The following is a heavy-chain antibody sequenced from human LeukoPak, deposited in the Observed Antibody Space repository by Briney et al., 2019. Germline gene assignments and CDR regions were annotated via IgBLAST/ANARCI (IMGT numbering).Heavy chain of an antibody. CDR3: ARSPPGGFEHGFDI. J-gene: IGHJ3*02. Sequence: SVKVSCKASGGTFSSYVISWVRQAPGQGLEWMGGIIPMFGTANYAQKFQGRVTINADESTSTAYMELSGLRSEDTAVYYCARSPPGGFEHGFDIWGQGTMVTVSS. D-gene: IGHD3-10*01. CDR1: GGTFSSYV. CDR2: IIPMFGTA. V-gene: IGHV1-69*13.